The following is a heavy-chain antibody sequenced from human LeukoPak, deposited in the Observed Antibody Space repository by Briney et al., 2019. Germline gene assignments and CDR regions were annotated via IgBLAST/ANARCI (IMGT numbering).Heavy chain of an antibody. V-gene: IGHV3-11*04. D-gene: IGHD1-26*01. CDR1: GFTFSDYY. Sequence: PGGSLRLSCAASGFTFSDYYMSWIRQAPGKGLEWVSYISSSGSIIYYADSVKGRFTISRDNAKNSMYLQMNSLRAEDTAVYYCAREMTNPWELRPPVDYWGQGTLVTVSS. CDR3: AREMTNPWELRPPVDY. J-gene: IGHJ4*02. CDR2: ISSSGSII.